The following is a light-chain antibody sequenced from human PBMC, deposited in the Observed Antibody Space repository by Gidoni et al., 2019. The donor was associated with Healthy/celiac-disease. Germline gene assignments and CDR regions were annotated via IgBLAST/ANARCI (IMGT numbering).Light chain of an antibody. Sequence: DIVMTQSPDSLAVSLGERATINCKSSQSVLYSSNNKNYLAWYQQKPGQPPKLLIYWASTRASGVPDRFSGSGSGTDFTLTSSSLQAEDVAVYYCQQYYSTPPYTFGQGTKLEIK. CDR1: QSVLYSSNNKNY. J-gene: IGKJ2*01. CDR2: WAS. CDR3: QQYYSTPPYT. V-gene: IGKV4-1*01.